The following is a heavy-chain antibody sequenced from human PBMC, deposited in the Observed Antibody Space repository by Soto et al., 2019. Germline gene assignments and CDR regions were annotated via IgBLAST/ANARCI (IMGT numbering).Heavy chain of an antibody. CDR3: ARDPRYCSGGNCYSHFYYYYMDV. CDR2: ISSSSTNI. Sequence: EEQLVESGGGLVQPGGSLRLSCAASGFRFSGYSMNWVRQAPGKGLEWLSYISSSSTNIYYADSVKGRFTISRDDAKNSLYRQMICLRAEDTAMYYCARDPRYCSGGNCYSHFYYYYMDVWGKGTTVTVSS. D-gene: IGHD2-15*01. V-gene: IGHV3-48*01. CDR1: GFRFSGYS. J-gene: IGHJ6*03.